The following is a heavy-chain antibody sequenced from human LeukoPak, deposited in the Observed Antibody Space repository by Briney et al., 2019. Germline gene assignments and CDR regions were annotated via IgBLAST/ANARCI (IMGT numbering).Heavy chain of an antibody. CDR2: IYPGDSDT. CDR3: ARGIGHYYGSGSYGGIDY. V-gene: IGHV5-51*01. J-gene: IGHJ4*02. D-gene: IGHD3-10*01. CDR1: GYIFTSYW. Sequence: GEPLKISCQCSGYIFTSYWIGWVRQLPGKGVEWMGIIYPGDSDTTYSPSFQGQVAISADKSISTTYLQWSSLKASDTRMYFCARGIGHYYGSGSYGGIDYWGQGTLVTVSS.